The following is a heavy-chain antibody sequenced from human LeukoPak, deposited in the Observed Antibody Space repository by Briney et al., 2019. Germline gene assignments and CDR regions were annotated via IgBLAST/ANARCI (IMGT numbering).Heavy chain of an antibody. V-gene: IGHV4-31*03. CDR2: IYYSGST. CDR3: ARGRPPHQSPYFDY. D-gene: IGHD2-2*01. CDR1: GGSISSGGYY. Sequence: PSETLSLTCTVSGGSISSGGYYWSWIRQHPGKGLEWIGYIYYSGSTYYNPSLKSRVTISVDTSKNQFSLKLSSVTAADTAVYYCARGRPPHQSPYFDYWGQGTLVTVSS. J-gene: IGHJ4*02.